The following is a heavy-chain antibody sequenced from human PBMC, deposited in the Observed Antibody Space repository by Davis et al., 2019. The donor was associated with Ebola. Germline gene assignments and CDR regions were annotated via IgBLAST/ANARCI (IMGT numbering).Heavy chain of an antibody. J-gene: IGHJ6*02. V-gene: IGHV4-4*02. CDR3: ARVQRFYGMDV. Sequence: MPSETLSLTCAVSGGSISSSNWWSWVRQPPGKGLEWIGEIYHSGSTNYNPSLESRVTISVDTSKNQFSLKLRSVTAADTAVYYCARVQRFYGMDVWGQGTTVTVSS. CDR2: IYHSGST. D-gene: IGHD6-25*01. CDR1: GGSISSSNW.